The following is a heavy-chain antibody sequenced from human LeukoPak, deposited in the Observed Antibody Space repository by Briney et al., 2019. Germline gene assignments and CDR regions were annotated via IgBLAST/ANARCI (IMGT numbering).Heavy chain of an antibody. J-gene: IGHJ4*02. CDR2: ISGSGGDT. D-gene: IGHD6-19*01. Sequence: GGSLRLSCAASGFTFRSYVIYWVRQAPGKGLEWVSGISGSGGDTYFADSVKGRFTISRDYSKNTVFLQMDSLRAEDTAFYYCAKTTAGNSSGRYPGWPVDYWGQGTLVTVSS. V-gene: IGHV3-23*01. CDR3: AKTTAGNSSGRYPGWPVDY. CDR1: GFTFRSYV.